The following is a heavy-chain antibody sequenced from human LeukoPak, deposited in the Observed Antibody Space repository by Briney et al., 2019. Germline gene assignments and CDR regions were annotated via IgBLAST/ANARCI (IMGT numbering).Heavy chain of an antibody. CDR1: WFTFDDYG. CDR2: INRNRDNR. D-gene: IGHD3-10*01. CDR3: AKGGGSTFFPSNWFDA. Sequence: PCRSLTLSCAASWFTFDDYGLLGVGPAPGKGLEGGAWINRNRDNRVYVDAVKGRFTISRDNDKNSLNMQMNSLRADDTASYYSAKGGGSTFFPSNWFDAWGLGTLVTVSS. V-gene: IGHV3-9*01. J-gene: IGHJ5*02.